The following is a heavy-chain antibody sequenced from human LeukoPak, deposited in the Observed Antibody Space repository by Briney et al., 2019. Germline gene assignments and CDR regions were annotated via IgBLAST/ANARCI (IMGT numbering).Heavy chain of an antibody. CDR3: TRDVSHSALAN. CDR2: ISYDGSNK. CDR1: GFTFSSYG. D-gene: IGHD5-18*01. V-gene: IGHV3-30*03. J-gene: IGHJ4*02. Sequence: PGRSLRLSCAASGFTFSSYGMHWVRQAPGKGLEWVAVISYDGSNKYYADSVKGRFTISRDNSKNTLYLQMNSLRAEDTAVYYCTRDVSHSALANWGQGVLVTVSS.